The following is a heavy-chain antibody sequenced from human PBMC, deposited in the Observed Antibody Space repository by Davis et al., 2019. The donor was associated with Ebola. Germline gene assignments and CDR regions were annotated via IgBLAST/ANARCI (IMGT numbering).Heavy chain of an antibody. CDR2: IYPDDSDT. D-gene: IGHD6-6*01. J-gene: IGHJ5*01. CDR1: GFRFTTFW. Sequence: GESLKISCKTSGFRFTTFWIAWVRQMPGKGLEWMGIIYPDDSDTRYSPSFQGQVTISADRSINTAYLQWSSLKASDTATYYCARRSSSSSVRRWFDSWGQGTLVTVSS. CDR3: ARRSSSSSVRRWFDS. V-gene: IGHV5-51*01.